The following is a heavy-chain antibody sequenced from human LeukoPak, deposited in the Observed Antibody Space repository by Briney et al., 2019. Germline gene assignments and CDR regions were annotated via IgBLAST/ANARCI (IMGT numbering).Heavy chain of an antibody. CDR1: GGSISSYY. J-gene: IGHJ5*02. CDR3: ARQELLWFGELMGGFDP. Sequence: PSETLSLTCTVSGGSISSYYWSWIRQPPGKGLEWIGYIYYSGSTNYNPSLKSRVTISVDTSKNQFSLKLSSVTAADTAVYYCARQELLWFGELMGGFDPWGQGTLVTVSS. D-gene: IGHD3-10*01. V-gene: IGHV4-59*08. CDR2: IYYSGST.